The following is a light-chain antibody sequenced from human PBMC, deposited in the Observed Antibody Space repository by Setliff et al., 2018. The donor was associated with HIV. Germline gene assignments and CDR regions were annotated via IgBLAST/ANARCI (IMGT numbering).Light chain of an antibody. Sequence: DIVMTQSPDSLTVSLGGRATINCKSSQSILYSSNNKNYLAWYQQRPGQPPKLLIYWASTRESGVPDRFSGSGSGTDFTLTIRLQAEDVALYYCLQYYSNQAWTFGQGTKVDIK. CDR3: LQYYSNQAWT. V-gene: IGKV4-1*01. CDR2: WAS. J-gene: IGKJ1*01. CDR1: QSILYSSNNKNY.